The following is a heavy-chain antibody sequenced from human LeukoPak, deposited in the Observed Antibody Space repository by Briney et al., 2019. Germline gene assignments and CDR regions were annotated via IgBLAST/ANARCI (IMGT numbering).Heavy chain of an antibody. CDR2: ISTYNGNT. D-gene: IGHD6-6*01. CDR1: GYTFTTYG. Sequence: GASVKVSCMASGYTFTTYGISWVRQAPGQGLEWMGWISTYNGNTNYAQQFQGRVTMTTDTSMSTTYMELRSLRSDDTAVYYCARDLIAVRPGWFDPWGQGSLVTVSS. J-gene: IGHJ5*02. CDR3: ARDLIAVRPGWFDP. V-gene: IGHV1-18*01.